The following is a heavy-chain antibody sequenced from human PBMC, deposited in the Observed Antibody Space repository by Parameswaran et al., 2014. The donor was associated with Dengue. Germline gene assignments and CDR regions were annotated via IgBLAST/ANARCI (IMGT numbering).Heavy chain of an antibody. D-gene: IGHD5/OR15-5a*01. CDR3: ARSTAYNWFDP. Sequence: WIRQPQEGLEWIGYIYHSGSTYYNPSLKSRVTISVDRSKNQFSLKLSSVTAADTAVYYCARSTAYNWFDPWGQGTPGHRLL. V-gene: IGHV4-30-2*01. J-gene: IGHJ5*02. CDR2: IYHSGST.